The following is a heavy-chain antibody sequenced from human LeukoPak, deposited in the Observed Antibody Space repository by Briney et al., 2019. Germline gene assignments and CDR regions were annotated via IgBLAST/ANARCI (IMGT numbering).Heavy chain of an antibody. Sequence: GGSLRLSCAASGFTFSSNAMSWVRQAPGKGLEWVSSISGGGTNTYYADSVKGWFTISTDNYMNLLFLLMSNQQVENTAQNYFAKRRHYYGSGDYYRDPWGQGTLVTVSS. CDR1: GFTFSSNA. V-gene: IGHV3-23*01. D-gene: IGHD3-10*01. J-gene: IGHJ5*02. CDR2: ISGGGTNT. CDR3: AKRRHYYGSGDYYRDP.